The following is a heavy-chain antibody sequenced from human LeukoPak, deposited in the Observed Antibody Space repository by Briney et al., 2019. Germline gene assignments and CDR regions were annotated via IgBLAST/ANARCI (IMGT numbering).Heavy chain of an antibody. CDR1: GFTFSSYS. J-gene: IGHJ3*02. Sequence: GGSLRLPCAASGFTFSSYSMNWVRQAPGKGLEWVSSISSSSSYIYYADSVKGRFTISRDNAKNSLYLQMNSLRAEDTAVYYCASSRTYYDFWSGYYPRRDAFDIWGQGTMVTVSS. V-gene: IGHV3-21*01. CDR3: ASSRTYYDFWSGYYPRRDAFDI. CDR2: ISSSSSYI. D-gene: IGHD3-3*01.